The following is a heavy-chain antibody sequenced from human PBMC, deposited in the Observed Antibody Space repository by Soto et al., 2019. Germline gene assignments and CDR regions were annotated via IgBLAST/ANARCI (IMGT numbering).Heavy chain of an antibody. Sequence: EVQLVESGGGLVQPGGSLRLSCAASGFSFRSFWMHWVRQAPGKGLVWVSRIDSVGSNTFYADSVRGRFTISRDNAKNTLYLQMNSLSAEDTAVYYCAREGHCDGECYPGDWGQGTPVTVSS. J-gene: IGHJ4*02. V-gene: IGHV3-74*01. CDR2: IDSVGSNT. CDR3: AREGHCDGECYPGD. CDR1: GFSFRSFW. D-gene: IGHD2-21*01.